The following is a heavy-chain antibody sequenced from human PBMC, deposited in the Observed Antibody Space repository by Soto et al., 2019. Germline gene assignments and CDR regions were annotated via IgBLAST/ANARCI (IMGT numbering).Heavy chain of an antibody. CDR3: AREGGYGDYQDAAFHI. CDR1: GFSFTSYS. Sequence: ASVKVSCKASGFSFTSYSISWVRQAPGQGLEWMGWINVYNDRTNYAQNLQGRVTLTTDRSTTTVYMELRSLRPDDTAVYYCAREGGYGDYQDAAFHIWGQATLVTV. CDR2: INVYNDRT. D-gene: IGHD4-17*01. V-gene: IGHV1-18*01. J-gene: IGHJ3*02.